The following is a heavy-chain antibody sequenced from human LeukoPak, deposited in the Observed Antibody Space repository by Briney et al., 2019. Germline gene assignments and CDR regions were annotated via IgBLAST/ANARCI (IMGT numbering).Heavy chain of an antibody. V-gene: IGHV3-48*04. CDR2: ITSGSSTI. Sequence: LPGGSLRLSCAASGFTFDSYSMSWVRQAPGKGLEWVSYITSGSSTIYYPDSVKGRFTISRDNAKNSLYLQMNSLRAEDTAIYYCARPLRESGYFYFDYWGQGTLVTVSS. CDR1: GFTFDSYS. J-gene: IGHJ4*02. D-gene: IGHD3-3*01. CDR3: ARPLRESGYFYFDY.